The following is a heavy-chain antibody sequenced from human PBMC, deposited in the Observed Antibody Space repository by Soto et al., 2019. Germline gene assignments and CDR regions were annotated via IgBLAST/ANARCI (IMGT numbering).Heavy chain of an antibody. J-gene: IGHJ4*02. CDR3: ARGWAAVAGPLDY. CDR2: ISSSSSTI. Sequence: GGSLRLSCAASGFTFSSYTMNWVRQAPGKGLEWVSYISSSSSTIYYADSVKGRFTISRDNAKNSLYLQMNSLRAEDTAVYYCARGWAAVAGPLDYWGQGTLVTVSS. CDR1: GFTFSSYT. V-gene: IGHV3-48*01. D-gene: IGHD6-19*01.